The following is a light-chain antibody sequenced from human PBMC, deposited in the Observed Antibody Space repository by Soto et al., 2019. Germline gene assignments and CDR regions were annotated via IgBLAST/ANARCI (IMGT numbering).Light chain of an antibody. J-gene: IGLJ3*02. Sequence: QSVLTQPPSVSGAPGRRATSSATRATSKTGAAYEVHWYQHLPGTAPKLLIYGNNNRPSGVPDRFSGSKSGTSASLAITGLQAEDEADYYCQSYDSSLSGWVFGGGTKLTVL. CDR2: GNN. CDR1: TSKTGAAYE. V-gene: IGLV1-40*01. CDR3: QSYDSSLSGWV.